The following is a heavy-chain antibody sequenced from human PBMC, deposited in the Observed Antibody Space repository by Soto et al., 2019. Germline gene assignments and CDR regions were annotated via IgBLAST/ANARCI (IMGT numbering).Heavy chain of an antibody. Sequence: QVQLVQSGAEEKKPGASVKVSCKASGYTFTSYAIHWVRQAPGQRLEWIGWINAGNGNTKYSQKFQGRVTITRDTSANTAYMDLSGLTPEDTAVYYCASSRIQHDPYGMDVWGQGTTVTVSS. CDR2: INAGNGNT. J-gene: IGHJ6*01. CDR3: ASSRIQHDPYGMDV. V-gene: IGHV1-3*05. CDR1: GYTFTSYA.